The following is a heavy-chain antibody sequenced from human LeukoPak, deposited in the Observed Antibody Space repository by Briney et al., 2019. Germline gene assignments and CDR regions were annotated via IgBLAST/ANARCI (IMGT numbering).Heavy chain of an antibody. D-gene: IGHD3-10*01. CDR3: AKILWFGTPGAFDI. J-gene: IGHJ3*02. Sequence: SETLSLTCAVYGGSFSGYYWSWIRQPPGKGLEWIGEINHSGSTNYNPSLKSRVTISVDTSKNQFSLKLSSVTAADTAVYYCAKILWFGTPGAFDIWGQGTMVTVSS. V-gene: IGHV4-34*01. CDR1: GGSFSGYY. CDR2: INHSGST.